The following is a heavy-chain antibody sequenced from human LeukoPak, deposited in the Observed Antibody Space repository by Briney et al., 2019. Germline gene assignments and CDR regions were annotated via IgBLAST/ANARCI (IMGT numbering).Heavy chain of an antibody. Sequence: GGSLRLSCAASGFTFSSYWMHWGRHAPGKGLVWVSRINTDGSTTCYADSVKGRFTVSRDNAKNTMYLQMNSLRVEDTAVYYCARGGLSAAPDYWGRGTLVTVSS. V-gene: IGHV3-74*01. J-gene: IGHJ4*02. CDR1: GFTFSSYW. D-gene: IGHD2-2*01. CDR3: ARGGLSAAPDY. CDR2: INTDGSTT.